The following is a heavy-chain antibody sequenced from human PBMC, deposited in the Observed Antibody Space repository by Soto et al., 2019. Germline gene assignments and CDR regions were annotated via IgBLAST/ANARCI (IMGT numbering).Heavy chain of an antibody. CDR2: IIPIFGTA. CDR1: GGSFSTYA. D-gene: IGHD1-26*01. CDR3: ATSHSGSSRGPVDY. J-gene: IGHJ4*02. V-gene: IGHV1-69*14. Sequence: QVQLVQSGAEVKKPGSSVKVSCKASGGSFSTYAITWVRQAPGQGLEWMGGIIPIFGTANYAQKFQGRVTTTADKSTSTDYRRLSSLSSEDTAVYYCATSHSGSSRGPVDYWGKGTLVTVSS.